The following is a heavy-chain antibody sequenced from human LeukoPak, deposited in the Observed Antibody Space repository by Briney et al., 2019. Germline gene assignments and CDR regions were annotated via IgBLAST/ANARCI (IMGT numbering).Heavy chain of an antibody. J-gene: IGHJ5*02. CDR2: ISSNGGST. CDR1: GFTFSSYA. D-gene: IGHD1-26*01. CDR3: VKARGWALLRGTWFAP. V-gene: IGHV3-64D*06. Sequence: SGGSLRLSCSASGFTFSSYAMHWVRQAPGKGLEYVSAISSNGGSTYYADSVKGRFTISRDNSKNTLYLQMSSLRAEDTAVYYCVKARGWALLRGTWFAPWGQGTLVTVSS.